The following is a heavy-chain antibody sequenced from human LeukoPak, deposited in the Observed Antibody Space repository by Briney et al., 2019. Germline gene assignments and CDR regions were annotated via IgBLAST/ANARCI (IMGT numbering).Heavy chain of an antibody. Sequence: SVKVSCKASGGTFSSYAISWVRQAPGQGLEWMGGIIPIFGTANYAQKFQGRVTITADKSTSTAYMELSSLRSEDTAVYYCARGTYGGIAVAGAFDYWGQGTLVTVSS. D-gene: IGHD6-19*01. CDR1: GGTFSSYA. CDR2: IIPIFGTA. J-gene: IGHJ4*02. V-gene: IGHV1-69*06. CDR3: ARGTYGGIAVAGAFDY.